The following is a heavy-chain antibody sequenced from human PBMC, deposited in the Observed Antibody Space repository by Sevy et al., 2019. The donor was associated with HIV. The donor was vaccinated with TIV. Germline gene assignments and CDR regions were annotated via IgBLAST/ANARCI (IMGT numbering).Heavy chain of an antibody. CDR2: LSFGCGKI. CDR3: AREGCTKPHDY. V-gene: IGHV3-23*01. J-gene: IGHJ4*02. CDR1: GFTFNIYS. Sequence: GGSLRLSCAASGFTFNIYSMSWVRQTPGKGLEWVATLSFGCGKINHADSVKGRFTMTRDDSKNAVYLQMNNLRVEDTAIYYCAREGCTKPHDYWGQGTLVTVSS. D-gene: IGHD2-8*01.